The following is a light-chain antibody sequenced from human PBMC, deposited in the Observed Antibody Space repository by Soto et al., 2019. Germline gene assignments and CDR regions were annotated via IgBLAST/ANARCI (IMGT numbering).Light chain of an antibody. Sequence: VKSQTQRTLRVTLGEPASRSCRASESRLHSNGYNYLECYVQKPGQAPHLLIFLAANRASGVPDRFSRSGSGTDFTLQISTVEPEAVPVYYCMQALNTQYTVGQGTKVDSK. CDR3: MQALNTQYT. V-gene: IGKV2-28*01. J-gene: IGKJ2*01. CDR2: LAA. CDR1: ESRLHSNGYNY.